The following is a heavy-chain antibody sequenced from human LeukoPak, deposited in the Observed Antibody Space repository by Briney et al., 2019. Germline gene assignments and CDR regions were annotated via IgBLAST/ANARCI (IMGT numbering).Heavy chain of an antibody. CDR1: GYTFTNYD. J-gene: IGHJ4*02. CDR2: MNPSSGDS. V-gene: IGHV1-8*01. CDR3: ARRYCISTGCSAFDY. Sequence: ASVTVSCKASGYTFTNYDINWVRQATGQGLEWMGWMNPSSGDSHSVNKFQGRVTMTRDTSIRTAYMELSGLRSDDTAVYYCARRYCISTGCSAFDYWGPGTPVTVSS. D-gene: IGHD2-2*01.